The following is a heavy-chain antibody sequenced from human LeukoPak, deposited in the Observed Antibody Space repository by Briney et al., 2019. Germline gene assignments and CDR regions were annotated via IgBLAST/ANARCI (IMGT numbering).Heavy chain of an antibody. Sequence: SQTLSLTCAISGDSVSSNSAAWNWIRQSPSRGLEWLGRTYYRSKWYNDYAISVKSRITINPDTSKNQFSLQLNSVTPDDTAVYYCASALRTSGWYGYNWFDPWGQGTLVIVSP. D-gene: IGHD6-19*01. CDR3: ASALRTSGWYGYNWFDP. J-gene: IGHJ5*02. V-gene: IGHV6-1*01. CDR1: GDSVSSNSAA. CDR2: TYYRSKWYN.